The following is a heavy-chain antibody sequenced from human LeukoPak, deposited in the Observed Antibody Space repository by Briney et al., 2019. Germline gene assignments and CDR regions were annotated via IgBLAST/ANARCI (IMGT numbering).Heavy chain of an antibody. D-gene: IGHD2-2*01. CDR2: ISSSSSYI. CDR1: GFTFSSYN. Sequence: MTGGSLRLSCAASGFTFSSYNMNWVRQAPGKGLGWVSSISSSSSYIYYANSVKGRFTISRDNAKNSLYLQMNSLRAEDTAVYYCARDRWDIVLVPAAREIDYWGQGTLVTVSS. CDR3: ARDRWDIVLVPAAREIDY. J-gene: IGHJ4*02. V-gene: IGHV3-21*01.